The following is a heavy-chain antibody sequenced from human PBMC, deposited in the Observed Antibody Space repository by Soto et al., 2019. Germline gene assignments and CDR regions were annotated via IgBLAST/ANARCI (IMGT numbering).Heavy chain of an antibody. CDR3: AREGPAPYYYYAIDV. J-gene: IGHJ6*02. V-gene: IGHV1-18*01. Sequence: QVQLVQSGGEVKKPGASVKVSCKTSGYSFTTYGISWVRQAPGQGLEWMGWISAYNGNTNYAQKLQDTATMTTDTPTSTAYMALRSLTSDDTAVYYCAREGPAPYYYYAIDVWGQGTTVTVSS. CDR1: GYSFTTYG. CDR2: ISAYNGNT.